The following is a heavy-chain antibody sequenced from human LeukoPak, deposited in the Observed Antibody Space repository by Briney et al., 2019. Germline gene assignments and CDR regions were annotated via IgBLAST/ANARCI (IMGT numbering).Heavy chain of an antibody. J-gene: IGHJ4*02. CDR1: GGSFSGYY. D-gene: IGHD3-10*01. CDR2: INHSGST. CDR3: ARAPPYGPFDY. Sequence: PSETLSLTCAVYGGSFSGYYWSWIRQPPGKGLEWIGEINHSGSTNYNPSLKSRVTISVDTSKNQFSLKLSSVTAADTAVYYCARAPPYGPFDYWGQGTLVTVSP. V-gene: IGHV4-34*01.